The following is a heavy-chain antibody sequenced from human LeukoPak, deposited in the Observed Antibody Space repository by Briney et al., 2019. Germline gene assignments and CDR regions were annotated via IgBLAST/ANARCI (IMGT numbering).Heavy chain of an antibody. Sequence: QAGGSLRLSCATSGFTFSRYAMHWVRQAPGKGLEWVALISYDANIGSNKYYADSVKDRFTISRDNSKNTLYLQMNSLRAEDTAVYYCARDGGYDFWSGYYQDYWGQGTLVTVSS. CDR1: GFTFSRYA. V-gene: IGHV3-30-3*01. CDR3: ARDGGYDFWSGYYQDY. D-gene: IGHD3-3*01. J-gene: IGHJ4*02. CDR2: ISYDANIGSNK.